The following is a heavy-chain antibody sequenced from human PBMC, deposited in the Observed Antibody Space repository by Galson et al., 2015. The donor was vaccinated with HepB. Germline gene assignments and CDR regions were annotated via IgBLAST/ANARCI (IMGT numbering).Heavy chain of an antibody. J-gene: IGHJ5*01. V-gene: IGHV3-48*01. CDR2: INSGSDVI. CDR3: ARGKSSSWFHS. Sequence: SLRLSCADSGFTFSSENMNWVRQAPGKGLEWVSYINSGSDVIFYADSVKGRFTISRDNAKKSLFLQMNRLRAEDTALYYCARGKSSSWFHSWGQGTLVTVSS. D-gene: IGHD6-13*01. CDR1: GFTFSSEN.